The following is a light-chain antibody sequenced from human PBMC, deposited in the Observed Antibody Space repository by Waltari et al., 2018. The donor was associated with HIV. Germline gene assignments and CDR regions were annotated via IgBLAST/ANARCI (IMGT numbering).Light chain of an antibody. J-gene: IGLJ2*01. V-gene: IGLV3-25*03. CDR2: RDT. CDR1: AFPKQF. Sequence: SSALTQPPSASVSPGQTARIPCSGDAFPKQFAYCYQQKTGQAPVLVIHRDTERPSGIPERFSGSSSGTTVTLTISGVQAEDEADYYCQSADTSASFMIFGGGTRLTVL. CDR3: QSADTSASFMI.